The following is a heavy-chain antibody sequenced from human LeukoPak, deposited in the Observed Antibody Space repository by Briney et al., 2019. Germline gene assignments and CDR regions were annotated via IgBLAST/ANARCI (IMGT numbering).Heavy chain of an antibody. CDR1: GGSMSTYY. D-gene: IGHD1-14*01. CDR2: IYYTGST. J-gene: IGHJ4*02. CDR3: AGMRITTPTVRTLDY. V-gene: IGHV4-59*01. Sequence: PSETLSLTCTVSGGSMSTYYWTWIRQPPGKGLEWIGFIYYTGSTNYIPSLKSRVTISVDTSKNQFSLKLSSVTAADTPVYYCAGMRITTPTVRTLDYWGQGTLVTVSS.